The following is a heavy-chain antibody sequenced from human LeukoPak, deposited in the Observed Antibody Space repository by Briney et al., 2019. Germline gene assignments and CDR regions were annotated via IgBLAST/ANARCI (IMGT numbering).Heavy chain of an antibody. CDR2: IYYSGTT. CDR3: ARGSFHWLLG. CDR1: GGSISGSSFW. V-gene: IGHV4-39*07. Sequence: SETLSLTCTVSGGSISGSSFWWAWIRRPPGKGLEWIGSIYYSGTTNYNPSLESRVAILVDTSKNQFSLKLSSVTAADTAVYYCARGSFHWLLGWGQGTLVTVSS. J-gene: IGHJ4*02. D-gene: IGHD3-9*01.